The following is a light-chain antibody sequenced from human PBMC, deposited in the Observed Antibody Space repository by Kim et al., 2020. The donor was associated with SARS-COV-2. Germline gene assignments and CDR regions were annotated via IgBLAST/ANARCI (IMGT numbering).Light chain of an antibody. CDR3: NSRESGVNHVV. V-gene: IGLV3-19*01. Sequence: ELTQDPAVSVALGQTVRITCQGDSLRSYYASWYQQRPGQAPVLLIYDKNNRPSGIPDRFSGSSSGNTASLTITGAQAEDEADYYCNSRESGVNHVVFGGGTQLTVL. CDR2: DKN. J-gene: IGLJ3*02. CDR1: SLRSYY.